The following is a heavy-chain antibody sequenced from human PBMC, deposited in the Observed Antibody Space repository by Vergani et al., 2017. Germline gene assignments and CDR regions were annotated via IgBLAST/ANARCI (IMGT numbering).Heavy chain of an antibody. CDR3: ARHSSVEWLVKLGWIDP. V-gene: IGHV4-39*01. CDR1: GASIRSSNYY. CDR2: IYYSGST. Sequence: QLQLQESGPGLVKPSATLSLTCSVSGASIRSSNYYWGWIRQPPGKWLEWIASIYYSGSTYYNPSLKSRFTIPVDTSKNQFSLKLSSVTAAYTAVYFCARHSSVEWLVKLGWIDPWGQGILVTVSS. J-gene: IGHJ5*02. D-gene: IGHD6-19*01.